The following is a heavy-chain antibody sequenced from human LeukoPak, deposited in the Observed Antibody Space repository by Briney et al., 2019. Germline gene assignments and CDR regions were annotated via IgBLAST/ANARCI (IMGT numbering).Heavy chain of an antibody. D-gene: IGHD3-9*01. CDR1: GGSISSGGYY. CDR3: ATLYYDILTGYANFDY. V-gene: IGHV4-31*03. Sequence: SETLSLTCTVSGGSISSGGYYWSWIRQHPGKGLEWIGYIYYNGSTYYNPSLKSRVTISVDTSKNQFSLKLSSVTAADTAVYYCATLYYDILTGYANFDYWGQGTLVTVSS. CDR2: IYYNGST. J-gene: IGHJ4*02.